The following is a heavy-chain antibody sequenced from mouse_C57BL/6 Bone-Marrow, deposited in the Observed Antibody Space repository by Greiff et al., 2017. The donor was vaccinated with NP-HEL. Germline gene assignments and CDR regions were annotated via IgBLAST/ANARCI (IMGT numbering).Heavy chain of an antibody. V-gene: IGHV1-42*01. Sequence: EVKLQESGPELVKPGASVKISCKASGYSFTGYYMNWVKQSPEKSLEWIGEINPSTGGTTYNQKFKAKATLTVDKSSSTAYMQLKSLTSEDSAVYYCARSFYYGSSPYYFDYWGQGTTLTVSS. D-gene: IGHD1-1*01. CDR1: GYSFTGYY. J-gene: IGHJ2*01. CDR3: ARSFYYGSSPYYFDY. CDR2: INPSTGGT.